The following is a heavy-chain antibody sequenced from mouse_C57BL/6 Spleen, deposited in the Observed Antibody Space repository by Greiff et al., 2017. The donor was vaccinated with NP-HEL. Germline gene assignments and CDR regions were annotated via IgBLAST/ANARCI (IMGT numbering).Heavy chain of an antibody. CDR1: GYAFSSSW. CDR3: ARDYGSSYVGYYAMGY. CDR2: IYPGDGDT. V-gene: IGHV1-82*01. J-gene: IGHJ4*01. Sequence: QVQLQQSGPELVKPGASVKISCKASGYAFSSSWMNWVKQRPGKGLEWIGRIYPGDGDTNYNGKFKGKATLTADKSSSTAYMQLSSLTSEDSAVYFCARDYGSSYVGYYAMGYWGQGTSVTVSS. D-gene: IGHD1-1*01.